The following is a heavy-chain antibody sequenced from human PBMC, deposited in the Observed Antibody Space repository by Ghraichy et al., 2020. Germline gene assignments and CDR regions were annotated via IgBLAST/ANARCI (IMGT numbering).Heavy chain of an antibody. V-gene: IGHV4-59*01. J-gene: IGHJ3*02. D-gene: IGHD6-19*01. Sequence: SQTLSLTCTVSGGSISSYYWSWIRQPPGKGLEWIGYIYYSGSTNYNPSLKSRVTISVDTSKNQFSLKLSSVTAADTAVYYCARDNSGWEPDAFDIWGQGTMVTVSS. CDR2: IYYSGST. CDR3: ARDNSGWEPDAFDI. CDR1: GGSISSYY.